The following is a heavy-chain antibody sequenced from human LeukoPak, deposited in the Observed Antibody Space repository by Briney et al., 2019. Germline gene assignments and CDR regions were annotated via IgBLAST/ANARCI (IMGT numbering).Heavy chain of an antibody. J-gene: IGHJ4*02. Sequence: SETLSLTCAVYGASFSDYYWSWIRQPPGKGLEWIGEINHSGSTKYNPSLKSRVTISVDTSKNQFSLNLSSVTAADTAVYYCARGYSRAYYFDYWGQGTLVTVSS. V-gene: IGHV4-34*01. CDR1: GASFSDYY. D-gene: IGHD6-13*01. CDR3: ARGYSRAYYFDY. CDR2: INHSGST.